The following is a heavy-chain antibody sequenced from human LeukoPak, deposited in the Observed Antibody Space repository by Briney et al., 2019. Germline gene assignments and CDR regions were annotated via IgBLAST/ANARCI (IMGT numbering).Heavy chain of an antibody. D-gene: IGHD3-9*01. CDR3: ARGAPWGYYDILTNWFDP. CDR1: GGSIDTYY. CDR2: VFHTGST. Sequence: PSETLSLTCTVSGGSIDTYYWNWIRQPPGKGLEWIGYVFHTGSTNYNPSLKSRVTISVDTSKNQFSLKLSSVTAADTAVYYCARGAPWGYYDILTNWFDPWGQGTLVTVSS. V-gene: IGHV4-59*01. J-gene: IGHJ5*02.